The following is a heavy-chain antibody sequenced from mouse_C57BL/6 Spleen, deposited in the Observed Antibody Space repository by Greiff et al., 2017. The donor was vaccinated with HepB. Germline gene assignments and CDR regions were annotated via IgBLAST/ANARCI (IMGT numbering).Heavy chain of an antibody. D-gene: IGHD1-1*01. CDR1: GYTFTSYW. Sequence: VQLQQPGAELVKPGASVKMSCTASGYTFTSYWITWVKQRPGQGLEWIGAIYPGSGSTNYNEKFKSKATLTVDTSASTAYMQLSSLTSEDSAVYYCARIYYYGSSYQYFDVWGTGTTVTVSS. CDR3: ARIYYYGSSYQYFDV. V-gene: IGHV1-55*01. CDR2: IYPGSGST. J-gene: IGHJ1*03.